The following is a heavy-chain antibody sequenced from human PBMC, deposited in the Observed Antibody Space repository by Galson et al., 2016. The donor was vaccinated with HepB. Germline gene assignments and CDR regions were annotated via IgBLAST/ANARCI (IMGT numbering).Heavy chain of an antibody. Sequence: LRLSCAASGFAFGSHWMHWVRQVPGKGLAWVSRINSDGTISNYADSVKGRFTISRDNAKNTLYLQMNSLRVDDTAIYYCGRDHSVVLTTAYNWFDPWGQGTLVTVSA. D-gene: IGHD4-23*01. CDR2: INSDGTIS. CDR3: GRDHSVVLTTAYNWFDP. V-gene: IGHV3-74*01. J-gene: IGHJ5*02. CDR1: GFAFGSHW.